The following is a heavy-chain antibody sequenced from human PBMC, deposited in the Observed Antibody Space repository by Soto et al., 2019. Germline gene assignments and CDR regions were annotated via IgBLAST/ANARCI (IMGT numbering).Heavy chain of an antibody. D-gene: IGHD6-13*01. CDR1: GYTFTSYA. CDR2: INAGNGNT. Sequence: ASVKVSCKASGYTFTSYAMHWVRQAPGQRLEWMGWINAGNGNTKYSQKFQGRVTMTRDSSASTAYMELSSLRSEDTAVYYCARPWYSSSWPLFDYWGQGTLVTVSS. V-gene: IGHV1-3*01. J-gene: IGHJ4*02. CDR3: ARPWYSSSWPLFDY.